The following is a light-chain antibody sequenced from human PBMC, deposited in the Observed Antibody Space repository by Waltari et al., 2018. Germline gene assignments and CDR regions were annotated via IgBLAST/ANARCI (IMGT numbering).Light chain of an antibody. CDR2: WAS. V-gene: IGKV4-1*01. Sequence: DIVMTQSPDSLTVSLGERATINCKSSQSVLFSANTKNYLGWSQRKPGQPPKLLITWASTRASWVPDRFSGSRSGTDFTLTISSLQAEDVAVYYCQQCYTFPYTFGQGTKLEIK. CDR1: QSVLFSANTKNY. J-gene: IGKJ2*01. CDR3: QQCYTFPYT.